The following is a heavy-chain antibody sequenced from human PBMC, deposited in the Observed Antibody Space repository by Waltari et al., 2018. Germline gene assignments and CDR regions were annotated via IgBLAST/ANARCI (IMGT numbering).Heavy chain of an antibody. CDR3: AKSPFAYCGGDCPLDY. V-gene: IGHV3-23*03. D-gene: IGHD2-21*01. J-gene: IGHJ4*02. Sequence: EVQLLESGGVLVQPGGSLRLSCAASGFTFSSYAMSWVRQAPGKGLGWVSVIDSGGSSTYYAASVKGRFTISRDNSKNTLYLQMNSLRAEDTAVYYCAKSPFAYCGGDCPLDYWGQGTLVTVSS. CDR1: GFTFSSYA. CDR2: IDSGGSST.